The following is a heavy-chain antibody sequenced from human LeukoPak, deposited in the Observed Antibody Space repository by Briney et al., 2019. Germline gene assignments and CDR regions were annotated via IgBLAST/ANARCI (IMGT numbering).Heavy chain of an antibody. CDR2: IYPGDSDT. V-gene: IGHV5-51*01. D-gene: IGHD6-19*01. CDR1: GYTFASYW. Sequence: GESLKISCXGSGYTFASYWIAWVRQMPGNGLEWMGIIYPGDSDTRYSPSLQGQVTISADKSINTAYLQWSSLKASDTAMYYCARQIADSSGPIDYWGQGALVTVSS. J-gene: IGHJ4*02. CDR3: ARQIADSSGPIDY.